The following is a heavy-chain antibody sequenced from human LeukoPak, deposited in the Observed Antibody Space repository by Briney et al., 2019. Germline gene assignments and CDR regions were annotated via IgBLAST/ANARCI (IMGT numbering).Heavy chain of an antibody. Sequence: SETLSLTCAVYGGSISSYYWSWIRQPPGKGLEWIGYIYYSGSTNYNPSLKSRVTISVDTSKNQFSLKLSSVTAADTAVYYCAGMAVGYYFDYWGQGTLVTVSS. CDR2: IYYSGST. J-gene: IGHJ4*02. CDR1: GGSISSYY. V-gene: IGHV4-59*01. D-gene: IGHD3-16*01. CDR3: AGMAVGYYFDY.